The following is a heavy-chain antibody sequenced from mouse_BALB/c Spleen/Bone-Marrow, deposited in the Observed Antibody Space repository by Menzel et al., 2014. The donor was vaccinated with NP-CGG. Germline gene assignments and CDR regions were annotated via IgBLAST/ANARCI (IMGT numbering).Heavy chain of an antibody. J-gene: IGHJ4*01. V-gene: IGHV1-67*01. CDR1: GYTFTDYA. Sequence: VKLMESGAELVRPGASVKISCKGSGYTFTDYAVHWVKQSHTKSLEWIGLISSYYGDATYNQKFKGKATMTVDKSSSTAFLEFARLTSEDSAIYYCARSGKVRNAMDYWGQGTSVTVSS. CDR3: ARSGKVRNAMDY. D-gene: IGHD2-14*01. CDR2: ISSYYGDA.